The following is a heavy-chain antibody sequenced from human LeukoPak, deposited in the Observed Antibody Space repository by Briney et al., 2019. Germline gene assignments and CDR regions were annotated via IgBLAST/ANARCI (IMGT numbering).Heavy chain of an antibody. V-gene: IGHV3-30*18. D-gene: IGHD3-3*01. CDR3: AKDRFGTRMDV. J-gene: IGHJ6*04. CDR2: ISYDGSNK. CDR1: GFTFSSYG. Sequence: GGSLRLSCAASGFTFSSYGMHWVRQAPGKGLEWVAVISYDGSNKYYADSVKGRFTISRDNSKNTLYLQMNSLRAEDTAVYYCAKDRFGTRMDVWGKGSTVTVSS.